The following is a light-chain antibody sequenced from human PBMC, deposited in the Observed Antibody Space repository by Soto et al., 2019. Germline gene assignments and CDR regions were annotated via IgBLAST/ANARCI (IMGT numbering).Light chain of an antibody. CDR2: EVF. CDR3: SSYTTTNTLYV. Sequence: QSVLTQPASGSGSPGQSITIPCTGTNSDVGGYNYVSWYQHHPGKAPKLMIYEVFNRPSGVSSRFSGSKSGSTASLTISGLQAEDEADYYCSSYTTTNTLYVFGTGIKLTVL. V-gene: IGLV2-14*01. CDR1: NSDVGGYNY. J-gene: IGLJ1*01.